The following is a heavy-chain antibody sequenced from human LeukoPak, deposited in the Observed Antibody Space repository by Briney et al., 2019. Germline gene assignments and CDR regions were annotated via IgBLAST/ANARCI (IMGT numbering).Heavy chain of an antibody. V-gene: IGHV3-33*06. CDR2: IWYDGSNK. D-gene: IGHD4-17*01. CDR3: AKAGTTVIRGYFDY. Sequence: GGSLRLSCAASGFTFSSYGMHWARQAPGKGLEWVAVIWYDGSNKYYADSVKGRFTISRDNSKNTLYLQMNSLRAEDTAVYYCAKAGTTVIRGYFDYWGQGTLVTVSS. CDR1: GFTFSSYG. J-gene: IGHJ4*02.